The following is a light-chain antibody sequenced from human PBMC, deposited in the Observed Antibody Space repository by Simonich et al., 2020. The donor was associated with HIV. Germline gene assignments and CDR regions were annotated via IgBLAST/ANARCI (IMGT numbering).Light chain of an antibody. V-gene: IGLV2-14*02. CDR1: TSDVGSYNL. Sequence: QSALTQPASVSGSPGQSITISCTGTTSDVGSYNLVSWYQQHPGKAPKLMIYEGSKRPPGVSDHFSGSKFGNTASLTISGLQAEDEADYYCSSYTSSSTVVFGGGTKLTVL. J-gene: IGLJ2*01. CDR2: EGS. CDR3: SSYTSSSTVV.